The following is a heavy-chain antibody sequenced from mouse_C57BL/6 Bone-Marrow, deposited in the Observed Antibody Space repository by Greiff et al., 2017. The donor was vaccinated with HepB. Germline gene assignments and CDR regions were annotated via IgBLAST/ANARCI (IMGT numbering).Heavy chain of an antibody. CDR2: INPSSGYT. Sequence: VQLQQSGAELAKPGASVKLSCKASGYTFTSYWMHWVKQRPGQGLEWIGYINPSSGYTKYNQKFKDKATLTADKSSSTAYMQLSSLTYEYSAVYYCAREDYGSLYYFDYWGQGTTLTVSS. CDR3: AREDYGSLYYFDY. CDR1: GYTFTSYW. J-gene: IGHJ2*01. D-gene: IGHD1-1*01. V-gene: IGHV1-7*01.